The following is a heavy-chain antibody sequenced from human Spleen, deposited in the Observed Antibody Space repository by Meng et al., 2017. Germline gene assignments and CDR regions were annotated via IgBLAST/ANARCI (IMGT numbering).Heavy chain of an antibody. CDR1: GGAFSGYY. Sequence: QVQLQQGGGGLLQPSETLSLPCVVSGGAFSGYYWSWSRQPPGKGLEWIGEINHSGSTNYNPSLKSRVTISVDTSKNQFSLKLSSVTAADTAVYYCARGRFSSSRRGVDYWGQGTLVTVSS. J-gene: IGHJ4*02. CDR2: INHSGST. CDR3: ARGRFSSSRRGVDY. D-gene: IGHD6-6*01. V-gene: IGHV4-34*01.